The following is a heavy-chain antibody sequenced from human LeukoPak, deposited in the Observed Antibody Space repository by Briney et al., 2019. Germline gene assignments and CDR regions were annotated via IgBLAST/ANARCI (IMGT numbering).Heavy chain of an antibody. CDR3: ARGLELDY. CDR1: GGSISSSSYY. CDR2: IFYSGST. D-gene: IGHD1-7*01. V-gene: IGHV4-39*07. J-gene: IGHJ4*02. Sequence: RASETLSLTCTVSGGSISSSSYYWGWIRQPPGKGLEWIGSIFYSGSTYYNPSLKSRVTISVDTSKNQFSLKLSSVTAADTAVYYCARGLELDYWGQGTLVTVSS.